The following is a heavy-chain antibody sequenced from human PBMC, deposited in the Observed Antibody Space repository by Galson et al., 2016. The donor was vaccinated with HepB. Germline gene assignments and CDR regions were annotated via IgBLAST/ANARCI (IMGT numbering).Heavy chain of an antibody. CDR1: GFTFSAHW. CDR2: VKRDGNET. D-gene: IGHD6-19*01. J-gene: IGHJ6*02. CDR3: ARAPIEVDGMRHYYYGMDV. Sequence: SLRLSCAASGFTFSAHWMTWVRQAPGKGLEWVANVKRDGNETHYVDSVKGRFTISRDNTKNSLYLQMNSLRAEDTAVYYCARAPIEVDGMRHYYYGMDVWGQGTTVTVSS. V-gene: IGHV3-7*01.